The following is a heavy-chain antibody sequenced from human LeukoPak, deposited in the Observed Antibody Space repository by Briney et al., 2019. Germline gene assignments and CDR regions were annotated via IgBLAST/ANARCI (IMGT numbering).Heavy chain of an antibody. J-gene: IGHJ4*02. D-gene: IGHD3-16*01. CDR1: GYPFSSCG. Sequence: GASVKVSCQTFGYPFSSCGINWVRQAPGQGLEWMGWISGYNGDTNYAQKFQGRVTMTTDTSTNTAYMDLRRLRSDDTAVYYCARNWGAGHPINFDYWGQGTLVTVSS. CDR2: ISGYNGDT. CDR3: ARNWGAGHPINFDY. V-gene: IGHV1-18*01.